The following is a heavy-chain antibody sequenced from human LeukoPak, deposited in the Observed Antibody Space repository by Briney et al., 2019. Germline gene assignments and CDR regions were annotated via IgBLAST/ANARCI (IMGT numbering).Heavy chain of an antibody. CDR1: GFTFSSYN. V-gene: IGHV3-21*04. J-gene: IGHJ4*02. CDR3: AKDGYDILTGLFNY. D-gene: IGHD3-9*01. Sequence: GGSLRLSCAASGFTFSSYNMNWVRQAPGKGLEWVSSITSSSSYIYYADSVKGRFTISRDNSKNTLYLQMNSLRAEDTAVYYCAKDGYDILTGLFNYWGQGTLVTVSS. CDR2: ITSSSSYI.